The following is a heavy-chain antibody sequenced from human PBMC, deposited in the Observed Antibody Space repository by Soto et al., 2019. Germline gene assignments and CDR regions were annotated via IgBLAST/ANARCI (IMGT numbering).Heavy chain of an antibody. J-gene: IGHJ4*02. CDR3: ARAEHARSPPDY. Sequence: GGSLRLSCAASGFPFSGHQMTLVRQSPGRGLEWVSVIYSSGSTYYADSVKGRFTISRDNCKNTLYLQMNSLRDEDTAVYYCARAEHARSPPDYWGKGVMVAVSS. CDR2: IYSSGST. D-gene: IGHD2-8*01. V-gene: IGHV3-66*01. CDR1: GFPFSGHQ.